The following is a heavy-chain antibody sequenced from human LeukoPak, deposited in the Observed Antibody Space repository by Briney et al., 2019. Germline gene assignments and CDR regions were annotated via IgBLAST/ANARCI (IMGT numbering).Heavy chain of an antibody. CDR1: GFTFSSYS. Sequence: SGGSLRLSCAASGFTFSSYSMNWVRQAPGKGLEWVSYISSSSSTIYYADSVKGRFTISRDNAKNSLYLQMNSLRDEDTAVYYCARLSALRWSYYYYGMDVWGQGTTVTVSS. CDR3: ARLSALRWSYYYYGMDV. J-gene: IGHJ6*02. D-gene: IGHD4-23*01. V-gene: IGHV3-48*02. CDR2: ISSSSSTI.